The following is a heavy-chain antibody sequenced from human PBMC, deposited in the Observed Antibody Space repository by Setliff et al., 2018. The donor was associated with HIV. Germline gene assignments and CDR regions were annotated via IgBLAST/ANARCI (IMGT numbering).Heavy chain of an antibody. CDR1: GFIFKNYD. J-gene: IGHJ3*01. CDR3: ARDIPPEYPGFDL. CDR2: ISSSGRTV. Sequence: GGSLRLSCAASGFIFKNYDMNWIRQAPGKGLEWISSISSSGRTVKYADSVKGRFTISRDNAKRSLYLQMNSPRVEDTAVYYCARDIPPEYPGFDLWGQGTVVTVSS. D-gene: IGHD6-6*01. V-gene: IGHV3-11*04.